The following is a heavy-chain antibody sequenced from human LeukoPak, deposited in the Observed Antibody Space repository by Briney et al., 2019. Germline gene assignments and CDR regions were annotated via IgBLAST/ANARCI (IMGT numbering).Heavy chain of an antibody. V-gene: IGHV4-30-2*01. Sequence: PSETLSLTCAVSGGSISSGGYSWSWIRQPPGKGLEWNVYIYHSGSTCYNPSLKSRVTISVDRSKNQFSLKLSSVTAADTAVYYCARGSGWYTFDYWGQGTLVTVSS. D-gene: IGHD6-19*01. J-gene: IGHJ4*02. CDR3: ARGSGWYTFDY. CDR2: IYHSGST. CDR1: GGSISSGGYS.